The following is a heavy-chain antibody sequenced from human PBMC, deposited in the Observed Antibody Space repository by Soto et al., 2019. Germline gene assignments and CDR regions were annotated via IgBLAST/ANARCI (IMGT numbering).Heavy chain of an antibody. CDR3: ARSGAVTTGYYFDY. CDR1: GFTFSSYW. J-gene: IGHJ4*02. D-gene: IGHD4-4*01. V-gene: IGHV3-7*01. Sequence: GESLKISCAASGFTFSSYWMSWVRQAPGKGLEWVANIKQDGSEKYYVDSVKGRFTISRDNAKNSLYLQMNSLRAEDTAVYYCARSGAVTTGYYFDYWGQGTLVTVSS. CDR2: IKQDGSEK.